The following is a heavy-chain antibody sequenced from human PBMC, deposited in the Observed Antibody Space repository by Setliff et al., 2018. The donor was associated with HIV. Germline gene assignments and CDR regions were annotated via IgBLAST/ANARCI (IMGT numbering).Heavy chain of an antibody. CDR3: AREDGEYTSSPRWFDP. CDR2: IYTSGSI. Sequence: SETLSLTCTVSGGSISRGSYYWGWIRQPAGKGLEWIGRIYTSGSIHYNPSLKSRVTISVDTSKNQFSLKVSSVNAPDTAVYFCAREDGEYTSSPRWFDPWGQGTQVTVSS. V-gene: IGHV4-61*02. J-gene: IGHJ5*02. D-gene: IGHD6-13*01. CDR1: GGSISRGSYY.